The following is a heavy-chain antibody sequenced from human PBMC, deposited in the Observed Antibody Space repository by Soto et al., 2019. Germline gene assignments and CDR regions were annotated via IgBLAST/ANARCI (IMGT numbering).Heavy chain of an antibody. CDR1: GFTFSSYA. CDR3: AKNIVVVPAAPQACYFDY. J-gene: IGHJ4*02. V-gene: IGHV3-23*01. D-gene: IGHD2-2*01. CDR2: ISGSGGST. Sequence: PGGSLRLSCAASGFTFSSYAMSWVRQAPGKGLEWVSAISGSGGSTYYADSVKGRFTISRDNSKNTLYLQMNSLRAEDTAVYYCAKNIVVVPAAPQACYFDYWGQGTLVTVSS.